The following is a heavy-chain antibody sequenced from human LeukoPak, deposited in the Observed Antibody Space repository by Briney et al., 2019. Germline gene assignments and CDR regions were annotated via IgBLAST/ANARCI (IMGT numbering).Heavy chain of an antibody. Sequence: PSETLSLTCAVYGGSFSGYYWSWIRQTPGKGLEWIGEINHSGSTDYNPSLKSRVTISVDTSKNQFSLKLSSVTAADTAVYCCARGDLAPVPAAISRWGQGTLVTVSS. CDR3: ARGDLAPVPAAISR. J-gene: IGHJ4*02. D-gene: IGHD2-2*02. CDR2: INHSGST. CDR1: GGSFSGYY. V-gene: IGHV4-34*01.